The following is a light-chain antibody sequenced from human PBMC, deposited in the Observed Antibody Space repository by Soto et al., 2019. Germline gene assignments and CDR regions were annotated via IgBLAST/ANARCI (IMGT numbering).Light chain of an antibody. Sequence: DIVMTQSPDSLAVSLGERATINCKSSQSVLYSSNNKNYLAWYRQKPGQPPKLLISWASTRESGVPDRFSGSGSGADFTLTISSLQAEDVAVYYFQQYYSLPLTFGRGTKVEIK. CDR1: QSVLYSSNNKNY. J-gene: IGKJ4*01. V-gene: IGKV4-1*01. CDR2: WAS. CDR3: QQYYSLPLT.